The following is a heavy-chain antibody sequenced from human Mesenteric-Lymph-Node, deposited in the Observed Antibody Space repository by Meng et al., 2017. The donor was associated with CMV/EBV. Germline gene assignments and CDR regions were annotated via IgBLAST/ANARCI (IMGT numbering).Heavy chain of an antibody. V-gene: IGHV3-69-1*01. CDR1: GFTFSDSY. J-gene: IGHJ5*01. Sequence: GESLKISCAASGFTFSDSYMNWVRQAPGKGLEWVSSISTSSTIYYVDSVKGRFTISRDNAKNSLCLRMNSLRAEDTGVYYCARDFDSWGQGTLVTVSS. CDR2: ISTSSTI. CDR3: ARDFDS.